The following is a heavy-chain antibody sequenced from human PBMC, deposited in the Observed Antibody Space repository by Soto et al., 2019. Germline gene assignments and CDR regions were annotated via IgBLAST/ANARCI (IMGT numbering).Heavy chain of an antibody. J-gene: IGHJ3*02. Sequence: GGSLRLSCAASGFTFSSYAMSWVRQAPGKGLEWVSAISGSGGSTYYADSVKGRFTISRDNSKNTLYLQMNSLRAEDTAVYYCAKDRLVVVAATPPDAFDIWGQGTMVTVSS. CDR3: AKDRLVVVAATPPDAFDI. CDR2: ISGSGGST. CDR1: GFTFSSYA. D-gene: IGHD2-15*01. V-gene: IGHV3-23*01.